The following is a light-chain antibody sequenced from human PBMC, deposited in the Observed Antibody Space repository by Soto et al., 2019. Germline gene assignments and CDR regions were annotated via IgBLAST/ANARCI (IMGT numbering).Light chain of an antibody. Sequence: VMTQFPATLSVSPGEKATLSCRASQTISNNLAWYQQKPGQAPRLLIYFASIRATGVPARFSGSGSGTEFPLTISSLQSEDFAVYYCQHYNEWPLTFGGGTRVETK. CDR2: FAS. V-gene: IGKV3-15*01. CDR3: QHYNEWPLT. J-gene: IGKJ4*01. CDR1: QTISNN.